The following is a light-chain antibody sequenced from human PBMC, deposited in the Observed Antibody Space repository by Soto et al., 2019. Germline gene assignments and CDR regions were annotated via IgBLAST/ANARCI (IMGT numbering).Light chain of an antibody. CDR1: SSDVGGYDY. J-gene: IGLJ1*01. Sequence: QPALTQPASVSGSPGQSITISCTGTSSDVGGYDYVSWYQHHPGKAPKLLIYEVSYRPSGVSDRFSGSKSANTASLTISGLQAEDEADYYCSSYTSGSLRVFGTAPKATVL. CDR2: EVS. CDR3: SSYTSGSLRV. V-gene: IGLV2-14*01.